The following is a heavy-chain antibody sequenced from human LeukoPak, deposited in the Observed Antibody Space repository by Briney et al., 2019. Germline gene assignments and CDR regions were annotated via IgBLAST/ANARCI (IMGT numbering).Heavy chain of an antibody. J-gene: IGHJ6*03. V-gene: IGHV1-8*01. CDR2: MNPNSGNT. CDR3: ARGSLNYDFWSGYYTGYYYYYYMDV. CDR1: GYTSTSYD. Sequence: GASVKVSCKASGYTSTSYDINWVRQATGQGLEWMGWMNPNSGNTGYAQKFQGRVTMTRNTSISTAYMELSSLRSEDTAVYYCARGSLNYDFWSGYYTGYYYYYYMDVWGKGTTVTVSS. D-gene: IGHD3-3*01.